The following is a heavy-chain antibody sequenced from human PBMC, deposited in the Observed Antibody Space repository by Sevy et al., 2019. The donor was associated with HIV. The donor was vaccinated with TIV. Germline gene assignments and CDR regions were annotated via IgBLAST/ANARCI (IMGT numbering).Heavy chain of an antibody. CDR2: IKSKTDGGTT. CDR1: GFTFSNAW. CDR3: TTDRHIVVVPAAPSPYYYYYGMDV. Sequence: GGSLRLSCAASGFTFSNAWMSWVRQAPGKGLEWVGRIKSKTDGGTTDYAAPVKGRFTISRDDSKNTLYLQMNSLKTGDTAVYYCTTDRHIVVVPAAPSPYYYYYGMDVWGQGTTVTVSS. D-gene: IGHD2-2*01. V-gene: IGHV3-15*01. J-gene: IGHJ6*02.